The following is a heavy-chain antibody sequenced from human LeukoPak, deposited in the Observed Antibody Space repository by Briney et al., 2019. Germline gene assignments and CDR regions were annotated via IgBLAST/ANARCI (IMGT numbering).Heavy chain of an antibody. CDR1: GFTFSSYW. D-gene: IGHD1-14*01. CDR2: IKQDGTEK. CDR3: ARVNNHINV. Sequence: GGSLRLYCAASGFTFSSYWMSWVRQAPGKGLEWVANIKQDGTEKYYVDSVKGRFTISRDNAKNSLYLQMSSLRAEDTAVYYCARVNNHINVWGQGTTVTVSS. V-gene: IGHV3-7*01. J-gene: IGHJ6*02.